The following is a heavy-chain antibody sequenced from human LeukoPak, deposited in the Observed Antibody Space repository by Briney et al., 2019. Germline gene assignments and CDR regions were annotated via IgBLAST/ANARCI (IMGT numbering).Heavy chain of an antibody. V-gene: IGHV1-2*06. J-gene: IGHJ4*02. CDR3: ARGCSGTSCIPFDY. CDR1: GYTFTGYY. Sequence: ASVKVSCKASGYTFTGYYMHWVRQAPGQGLEWMGRINPNSGGTNYAQKFQGRVTMTRDTSISTAYMELSRLRSDDTAVYYCARGCSGTSCIPFDYWGQGTLVTVSS. D-gene: IGHD2-2*01. CDR2: INPNSGGT.